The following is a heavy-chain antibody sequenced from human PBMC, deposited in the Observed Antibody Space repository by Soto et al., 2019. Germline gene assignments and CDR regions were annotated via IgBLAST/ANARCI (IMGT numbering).Heavy chain of an antibody. CDR1: GGAISSGGYY. D-gene: IGHD2-21*02. CDR3: ERVCGGDSHNGMDV. Sequence: SETLSLTCTVSGGAISSGGYYWSWIRQHPGKVLEWIVYIYYSGSTYYNASLKSRVTISLDTSKNEFSLKLSSVTSSYTSVYYCERVCGGDSHNGMDVWGQGTTVTVSS. J-gene: IGHJ6*02. CDR2: IYYSGST. V-gene: IGHV4-31*03.